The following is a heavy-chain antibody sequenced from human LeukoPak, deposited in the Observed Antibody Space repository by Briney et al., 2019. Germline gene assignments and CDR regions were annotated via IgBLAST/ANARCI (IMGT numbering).Heavy chain of an antibody. J-gene: IGHJ4*02. CDR1: GFSFSSYN. CDR3: ARVSPNTVTTLQYFDY. Sequence: PGGSLRLSCEASGFSFSSYNMDWVRQTPGKGLEWISSITTSSTYTFYADSVKGRFTISRDNARNSLYLQMNSLTAEDTAVYYCARVSPNTVTTLQYFDYWGQGTLVTVSS. CDR2: ITTSSTYT. V-gene: IGHV3-21*01. D-gene: IGHD4-17*01.